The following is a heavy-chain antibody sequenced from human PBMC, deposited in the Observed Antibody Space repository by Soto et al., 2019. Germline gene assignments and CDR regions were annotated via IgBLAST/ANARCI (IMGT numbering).Heavy chain of an antibody. V-gene: IGHV4-61*08. J-gene: IGHJ4*02. Sequence: PSETLSLTCTVSGGSITSGGHYWGWIRQYPGKGLEWIGHIYYSGSTSYNPSLNSRATISVVTSKNQFSLKLSSVTAADTAVYYCARFGIGSTKNPTFDYWGQGALVTVSS. D-gene: IGHD1-26*01. CDR2: IYYSGST. CDR1: GGSITSGGHY. CDR3: ARFGIGSTKNPTFDY.